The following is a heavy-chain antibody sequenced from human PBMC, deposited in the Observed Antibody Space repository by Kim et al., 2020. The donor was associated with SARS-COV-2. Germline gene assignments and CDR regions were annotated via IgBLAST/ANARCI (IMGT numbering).Heavy chain of an antibody. CDR2: IIPILGIA. D-gene: IGHD5-12*01. CDR1: GGTFSSYT. J-gene: IGHJ5*02. V-gene: IGHV1-69*04. CDR3: ARDPVPVGMVATIGSIWFDP. Sequence: SVKVSCKASGGTFSSYTISWVRQAPGQGLEWMGRIIPILGIANYAQKFQGRVMITADKSTSTAYMELSSLRSEDTAVYYCARDPVPVGMVATIGSIWFDPWGQGTLVTVSS.